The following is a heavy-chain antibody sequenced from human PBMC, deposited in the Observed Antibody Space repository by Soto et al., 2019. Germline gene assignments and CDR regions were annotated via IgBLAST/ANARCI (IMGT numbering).Heavy chain of an antibody. Sequence: LSLTCGVHGGSFSGYYWGWSGQPPGKGLEWNGEINHSGSTNYNPSLKSRVTISVDTSKNQFSLKLSSVTAADTAVYYCASGRGGLGSSWYFYYYGMDVWGQGTTVTVSS. V-gene: IGHV4-34*01. CDR1: GGSFSGYY. J-gene: IGHJ6*02. CDR3: ASGRGGLGSSWYFYYYGMDV. D-gene: IGHD6-13*01. CDR2: INHSGST.